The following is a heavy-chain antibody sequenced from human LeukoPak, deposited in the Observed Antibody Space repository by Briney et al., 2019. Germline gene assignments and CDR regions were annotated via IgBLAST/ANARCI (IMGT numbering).Heavy chain of an antibody. D-gene: IGHD6-19*01. CDR1: GFTFSSYT. J-gene: IGHJ6*02. CDR2: ISNDGSNK. Sequence: GGSLRLSCAASGFTFSSYTMHWVRQAPGKGLEWVSVISNDGSNKYYADSVKGRFTISRDNSKNTLYLQMNSLRPEDTAVYYCATVKAVAGRVTYYYYVTDVWGQGTTVTVSS. V-gene: IGHV3-30-3*01. CDR3: ATVKAVAGRVTYYYYVTDV.